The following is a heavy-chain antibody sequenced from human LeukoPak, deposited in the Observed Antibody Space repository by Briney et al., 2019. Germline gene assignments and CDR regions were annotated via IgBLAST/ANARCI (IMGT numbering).Heavy chain of an antibody. CDR3: ARSRGGYSYGYGED. D-gene: IGHD5-18*01. J-gene: IGHJ4*02. V-gene: IGHV1-18*01. CDR2: ISSNNANT. CDR1: GYTFTRYG. Sequence: ASVKVSCKTSGYTFTRYGISWVRQAPGQGLEWMGWISSNNANTNYAQKLQDRVTMTTETSTSTAYMELRSLRSDDTAVYYCARSRGGYSYGYGEDWGQGTLVTVSS.